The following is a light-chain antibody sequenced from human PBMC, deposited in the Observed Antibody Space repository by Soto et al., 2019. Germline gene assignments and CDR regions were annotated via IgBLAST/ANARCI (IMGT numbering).Light chain of an antibody. CDR2: GAS. CDR1: QSVSSSY. J-gene: IGKJ1*01. CDR3: QQYGNSWT. V-gene: IGKV3-20*01. Sequence: EIVMTQSPGTLSVSPGERATLSCRASQSVSSSYLAWYQQKPGQAPRLLIYGASSRATGIPDRFSGSGSGTDFTLTISRLEPEDFAVYYCQQYGNSWTFGQGTKVDNK.